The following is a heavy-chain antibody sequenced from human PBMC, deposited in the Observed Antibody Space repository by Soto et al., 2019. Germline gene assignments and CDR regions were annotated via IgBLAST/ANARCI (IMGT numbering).Heavy chain of an antibody. J-gene: IGHJ4*02. CDR1: GFTFSSYG. D-gene: IGHD2-15*01. Sequence: QVRLVESGGGVVQPGRSLRLSCAASGFTFSSYGMHWVRQAPGKGLEWVAVISYDGSNKYYADSVKGRFTISRDNSKNTLYLQMNSMRAEDTAVYYCATPELGYCSGGSCYRRDWGQGTLVTVSS. CDR2: ISYDGSNK. V-gene: IGHV3-30*03. CDR3: ATPELGYCSGGSCYRRD.